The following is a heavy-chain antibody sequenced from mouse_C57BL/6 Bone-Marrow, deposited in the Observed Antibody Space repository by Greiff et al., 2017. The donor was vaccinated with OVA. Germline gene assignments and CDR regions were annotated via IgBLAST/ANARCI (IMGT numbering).Heavy chain of an antibody. CDR3: ESYYGSSYTSDY. D-gene: IGHD1-1*01. CDR1: GYTFTSYW. J-gene: IGHJ2*01. CDR2: IYPGSGST. V-gene: IGHV1-55*01. Sequence: QVQLQQPGAELVKPGASVKMSCKASGYTFTSYWITWVKQRPGQGLEWIGDIYPGSGSTHSNEKFKSKATLTVDTSSSTAYMQVSSLTSEDSAVYYCESYYGSSYTSDYWGQGTTLTVSS.